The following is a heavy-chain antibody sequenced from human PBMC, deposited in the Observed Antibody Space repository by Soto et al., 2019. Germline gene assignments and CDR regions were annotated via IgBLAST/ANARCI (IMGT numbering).Heavy chain of an antibody. CDR3: ARQLERGLYYFDL. V-gene: IGHV1-69*01. D-gene: IGHD1-1*01. CDR1: GYMFSSHA. Sequence: QVQLVQSGAEVKKPGSSVKVSCKASGYMFSSHAISWVRQAPGQGLEWVGGIFPIFGRANYAQKFQGRVTITADESTSTGYMELSSLRSEDTAVFFCARQLERGLYYFDLWGQGTLITVSS. CDR2: IFPIFGRA. J-gene: IGHJ4*02.